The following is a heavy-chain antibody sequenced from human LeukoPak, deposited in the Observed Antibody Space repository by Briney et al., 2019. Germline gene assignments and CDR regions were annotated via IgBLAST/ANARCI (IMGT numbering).Heavy chain of an antibody. CDR2: INHSGST. CDR1: GFSFSDYW. D-gene: IGHD4-17*01. V-gene: IGHV4-34*01. Sequence: GSLRLSCTTSGFSFSDYWMNWVRQPPGKGLEWIGEINHSGSTNYNPSLKSRVTISVDTSKNQFSLKLSSVTAADTAVYYCARVRFYGARRPLDYWGQGTLVTVSS. CDR3: ARVRFYGARRPLDY. J-gene: IGHJ4*02.